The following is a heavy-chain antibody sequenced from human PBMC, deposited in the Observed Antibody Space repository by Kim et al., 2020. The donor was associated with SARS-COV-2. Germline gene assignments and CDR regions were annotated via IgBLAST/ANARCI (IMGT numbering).Heavy chain of an antibody. D-gene: IGHD6-19*01. CDR1: GFTFTNYA. Sequence: GGSLRLSCVASGFTFTNYAMSWVRQAPGKGREWVSGISSSGGSTFYADSVKGRFTISRDNSKKTLYLQMNSLRVEDTAVYYCANLGGRAVDGSLVYWGQGTLVTVSS. CDR3: ANLGGRAVDGSLVY. V-gene: IGHV3-23*01. CDR2: ISSSGGST. J-gene: IGHJ4*02.